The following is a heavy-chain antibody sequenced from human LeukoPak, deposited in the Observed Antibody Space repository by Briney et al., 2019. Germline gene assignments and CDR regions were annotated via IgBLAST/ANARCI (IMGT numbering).Heavy chain of an antibody. CDR2: ISSSGSAK. Sequence: PGGSLRLSCAASGFTFSNYGLNWVRQAPGKGLEWVSHISSSGSAKYYADSVKGRFTISRDNAKNSLYLQMNSLRAEDTAVYYSARDHPPGDYWGQGTLVTVSS. CDR1: GFTFSNYG. CDR3: ARDHPPGDY. J-gene: IGHJ4*02. V-gene: IGHV3-48*01.